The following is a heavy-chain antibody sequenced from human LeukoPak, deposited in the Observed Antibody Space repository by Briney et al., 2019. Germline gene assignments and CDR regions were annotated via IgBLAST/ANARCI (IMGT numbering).Heavy chain of an antibody. Sequence: ASVKVSCKASGYTFTGYYMHWVRQAPGQGLEWMGFIDPNNGDTNYAQKFQGRVTLTRDTSISTAYMELSSLRSDDTAVYHCATDEGAWGQGTLVTVSS. D-gene: IGHD3-16*01. CDR1: GYTFTGYY. CDR3: ATDEGA. J-gene: IGHJ1*01. CDR2: IDPNNGDT. V-gene: IGHV1-2*02.